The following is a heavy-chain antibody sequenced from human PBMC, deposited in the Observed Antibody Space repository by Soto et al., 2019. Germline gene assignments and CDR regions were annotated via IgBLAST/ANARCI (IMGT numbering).Heavy chain of an antibody. CDR1: GFTFSSYA. V-gene: IGHV3-23*01. CDR2: ISGSGGST. Sequence: PGGSLRLSCAASGFTFSSYAMSWVRQAPGKGLEWVSAISGSGGSTYYADSVKGRFTISRDNSKSTLYLQMNSLRAEDTAVYYCAKLPRRIVATSGFDPWGQGTLVTVSS. J-gene: IGHJ5*02. D-gene: IGHD5-12*01. CDR3: AKLPRRIVATSGFDP.